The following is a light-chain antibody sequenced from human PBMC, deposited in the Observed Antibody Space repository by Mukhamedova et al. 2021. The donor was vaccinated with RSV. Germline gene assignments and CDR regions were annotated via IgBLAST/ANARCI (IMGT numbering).Light chain of an antibody. CDR1: QDISKW. CDR2: KTS. Sequence: TWGASQDISKWLAWYQQKPWKAPKLLIYKTSTLQIGVPSRFSVSGSCTEFTLSITDLRPDDFATYYCQQYHTYPYTFFQWSRLEIK. CDR3: QQYHTYPYT. V-gene: IGKV1-5*03. J-gene: IGKJ2*01.